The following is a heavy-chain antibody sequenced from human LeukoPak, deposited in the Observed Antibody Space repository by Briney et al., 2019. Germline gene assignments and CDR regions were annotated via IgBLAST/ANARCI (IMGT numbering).Heavy chain of an antibody. CDR2: IYYSGSN. CDR3: ARHSAYSGGWDNPNFDY. CDR1: GGSISSSSYY. D-gene: IGHD6-19*01. J-gene: IGHJ4*02. V-gene: IGHV4-39*01. Sequence: PSQTLSLNCSVSGGSISSSSYYWGWIGQPPGKGLGWSGAIYYSGSNYYNPSLDSRVTISVDTSKNQFSLKLSSVTAADTAMYYCARHSAYSGGWDNPNFDYWGQGTLVTVSS.